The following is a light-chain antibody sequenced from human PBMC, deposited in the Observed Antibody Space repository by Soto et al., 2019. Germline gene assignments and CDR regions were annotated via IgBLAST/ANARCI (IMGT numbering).Light chain of an antibody. J-gene: IGKJ5*01. Sequence: EIVMTQSPATLSVSPGERVTLSCRASQDIRSSLAWYQQKPGQAPRLLIYGASSRATGIPDRFSGSGSGTDFTLTINSLEPEDFAVYYCQQRSNWPSITFGQGTRLEIK. CDR3: QQRSNWPSIT. CDR1: QDIRSS. CDR2: GAS. V-gene: IGKV3-11*01.